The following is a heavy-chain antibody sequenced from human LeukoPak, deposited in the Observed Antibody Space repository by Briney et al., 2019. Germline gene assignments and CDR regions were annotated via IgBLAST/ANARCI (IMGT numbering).Heavy chain of an antibody. CDR2: IHGGGYT. Sequence: PSETLSLTCTVSGGSVIDYYWSWLRQSPGQGLEWIAYIHGGGYTNYNPSLRSRVTISVDTSKKQFSLRMTSVTAAGTAVYYCAQRQGPMSGDYDYFDPWGQGTLVTVSS. CDR3: AQRQGPMSGDYDYFDP. D-gene: IGHD5-12*01. CDR1: GGSVIDYY. J-gene: IGHJ5*02. V-gene: IGHV4-4*09.